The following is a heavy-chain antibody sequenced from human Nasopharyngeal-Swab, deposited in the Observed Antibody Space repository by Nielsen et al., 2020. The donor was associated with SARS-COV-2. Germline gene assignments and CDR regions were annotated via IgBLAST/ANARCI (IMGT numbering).Heavy chain of an antibody. V-gene: IGHV4-61*02. CDR1: GGSISSGSYY. Sequence: SETLSLTCTVSGGSISSGSYYWSWLRQPAGKGLEWIGRIYTSGSTNYNPSLKSRVTISVDTSKNQFSLKLSSVTAADTAVYYCARVGGYCSGGSCYNLLDYWGQGTLVTVSS. CDR3: ARVGGYCSGGSCYNLLDY. CDR2: IYTSGST. J-gene: IGHJ4*02. D-gene: IGHD2-15*01.